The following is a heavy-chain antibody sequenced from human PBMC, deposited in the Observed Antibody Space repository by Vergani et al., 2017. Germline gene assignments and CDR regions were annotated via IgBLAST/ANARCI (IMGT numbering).Heavy chain of an antibody. J-gene: IGHJ4*02. CDR2: IYYTGIT. D-gene: IGHD4-23*01. CDR3: ASLQTTVVRGGFDY. Sequence: VQLQESGPGLVKPPGTLSLTCAVSGVSIKSGFWWNWVRQPPGKGLEWIGEIYYTGITNYNSSLKSRVSMAVDTSKNQFSLNLTSVTAADTAMYYCASLQTTVVRGGFDYWGQGTLVTVSS. CDR1: GVSIKSGFW. V-gene: IGHV4-4*03.